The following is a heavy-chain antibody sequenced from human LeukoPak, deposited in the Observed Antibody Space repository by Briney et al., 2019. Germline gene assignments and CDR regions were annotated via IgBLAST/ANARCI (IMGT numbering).Heavy chain of an antibody. V-gene: IGHV3-30*02. CDR3: AKASGIAVAYYFDY. CDR2: IRYDGSNK. CDR1: GFTFSSYG. J-gene: IGHJ4*02. Sequence: PGGSLRLSCAASGFTFSSYGMHWVRQAPGKGLEWVAFIRYDGSNKYYADSVKGRFTISRDNSKNTLYLQMNSLRAEDTAVYYCAKASGIAVAYYFDYWGEGNLVTVSP. D-gene: IGHD6-19*01.